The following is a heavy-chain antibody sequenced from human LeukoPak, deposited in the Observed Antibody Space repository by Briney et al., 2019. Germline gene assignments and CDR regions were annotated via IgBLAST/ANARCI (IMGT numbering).Heavy chain of an antibody. D-gene: IGHD3-22*01. CDR3: ARIHYDSSGFFDY. CDR1: GGSISSSSYY. J-gene: IGHJ4*02. V-gene: IGHV4-39*01. Sequence: SETLSLTCTVSGGSISSSSYYWGWILQPPGKGLEWIGSIYYSGSTYYNPSLKSRVTISVDTSKNQFSLKLSSVTAADTAVYYCARIHYDSSGFFDYWGQGTLVTVSS. CDR2: IYYSGST.